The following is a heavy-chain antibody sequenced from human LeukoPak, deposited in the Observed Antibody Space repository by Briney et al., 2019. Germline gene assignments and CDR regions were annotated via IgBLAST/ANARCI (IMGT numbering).Heavy chain of an antibody. CDR2: ISDSGSTA. V-gene: IGHV3-23*01. D-gene: IGHD3-22*01. CDR3: AKAYYDSSGYDAFHI. J-gene: IGHJ3*02. CDR1: GFTFSNYA. Sequence: GGSLRLSCGASGFTFSNYAMSWVRQAPGKGLEWVSGISDSGSTAFYADSVKGRFTSSRDNPKSTLYLQMNSLRAEDTAVYYCAKAYYDSSGYDAFHIWGQGTMVTVSS.